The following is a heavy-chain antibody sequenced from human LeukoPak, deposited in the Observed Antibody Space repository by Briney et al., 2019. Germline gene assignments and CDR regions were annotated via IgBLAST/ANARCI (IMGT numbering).Heavy chain of an antibody. D-gene: IGHD1-1*01. J-gene: IGHJ4*02. CDR1: GFSFSIYA. Sequence: GGSLRLSCAASGFSFSIYAMSWVRQAPARGPEWVSSIRGGGDTFYADSVKGWFTLSRDDSRNTVYLQLNNLRVEDTAIYYCAKANWVSNADAVWWGQGTQVTVSS. V-gene: IGHV3-23*01. CDR3: AKANWVSNADAVW. CDR2: IRGGGDT.